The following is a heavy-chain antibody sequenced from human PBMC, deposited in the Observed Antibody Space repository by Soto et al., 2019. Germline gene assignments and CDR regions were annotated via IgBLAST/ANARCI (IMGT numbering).Heavy chain of an antibody. J-gene: IGHJ4*02. CDR2: IYLRDSDT. CDR3: AIPAVRDFLVNDY. Sequence: GESLKISCQGSGYRGRYTFGKHWIGWVRQMPGKGLEWMGIIYLRDSDTRYSPSFEGQVTISADKSISTAYLQWSSLKASDTAIYYCAIPAVRDFLVNDYWGQGTPVTVSS. D-gene: IGHD3-10*01. CDR1: GYRGRYTFGKHW. V-gene: IGHV5-51*01.